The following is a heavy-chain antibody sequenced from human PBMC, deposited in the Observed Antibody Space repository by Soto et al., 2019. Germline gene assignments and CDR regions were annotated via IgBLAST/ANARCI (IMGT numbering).Heavy chain of an antibody. CDR2: ISGSGGST. CDR3: ARRGSGSYDDY. Sequence: EVQLLESGGGLVQPGGSLRLSCAASGFTFSSYAMRWVRQAPVKGLEWVSAISGSGGSTYYAGSVKGRFTISRDNSKNTLYLQRNSLRAEDTAVYYCARRGSGSYDDYWGQGTLVTVSS. V-gene: IGHV3-23*01. D-gene: IGHD1-26*01. J-gene: IGHJ4*02. CDR1: GFTFSSYA.